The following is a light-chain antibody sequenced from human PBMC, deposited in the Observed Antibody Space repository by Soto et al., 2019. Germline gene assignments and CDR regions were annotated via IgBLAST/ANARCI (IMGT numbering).Light chain of an antibody. Sequence: QSALTQPRSVSGSPGQSVTISCTGTSSDVGGYNYVSWYQQHPDKAPKFMIYDVSKRPSGVPDRFSGSKSGNTASLTISGLQAEDEADYHCCSYAGSYTYVFGTGTKLTVL. CDR3: CSYAGSYTYV. CDR1: SSDVGGYNY. J-gene: IGLJ1*01. CDR2: DVS. V-gene: IGLV2-11*01.